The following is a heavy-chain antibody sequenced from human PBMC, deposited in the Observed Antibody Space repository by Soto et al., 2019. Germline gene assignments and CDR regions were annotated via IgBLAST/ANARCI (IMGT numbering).Heavy chain of an antibody. D-gene: IGHD1-1*01. CDR2: IWYDGSNK. V-gene: IGHV3-33*01. CDR3: ARSYKLDLETPVDY. CDR1: GFTFSSYG. Sequence: GGSLRLSCAASGFTFSSYGMHWVRQAPGKGLEWVAVIWYDGSNKYYADSVKGRFTISRDNSKNTLYLQMNSLRAEDTAVYYCARSYKLDLETPVDYWGQGTLVTVSS. J-gene: IGHJ4*02.